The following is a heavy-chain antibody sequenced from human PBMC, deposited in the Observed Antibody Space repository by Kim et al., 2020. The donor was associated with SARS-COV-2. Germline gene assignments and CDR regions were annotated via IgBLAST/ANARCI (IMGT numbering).Heavy chain of an antibody. J-gene: IGHJ4*02. Sequence: GGSLRLSCAVSGFTFSGYAMSWVRQAPGEGLEWVSVISATSGITYYADSVKGRFTISRDNSKNTLYLQLNSLRADDTAIYYCAKSTGGFYTAEIDFWGQGTLVTVAS. CDR3: AKSTGGFYTAEIDF. CDR2: ISATSGIT. D-gene: IGHD3-3*01. CDR1: GFTFSGYA. V-gene: IGHV3-23*01.